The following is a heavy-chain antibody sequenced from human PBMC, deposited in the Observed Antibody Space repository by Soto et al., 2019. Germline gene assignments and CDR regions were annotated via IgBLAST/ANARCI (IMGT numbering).Heavy chain of an antibody. V-gene: IGHV1-69*06. D-gene: IGHD3-22*01. CDR1: GGTFSSYA. CDR3: ALDTSYYYDSSSQTC. Sequence: SVKVSCKASGGTFSSYAISWVRQAPVQGLEWMGGIIPIFGTANYAQKFQGRVTITADKSTSTAYMELSSLRSEDTAVYYCALDTSYYYDSSSQTCWGQGTLVTVSS. CDR2: IIPIFGTA. J-gene: IGHJ4*02.